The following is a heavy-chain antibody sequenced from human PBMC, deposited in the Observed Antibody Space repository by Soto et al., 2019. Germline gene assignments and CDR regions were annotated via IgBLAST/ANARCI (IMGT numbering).Heavy chain of an antibody. CDR2: FDTEDGET. Sequence: ASGTVCCNVSGYTLTELSMHWVLHAPGKGLEWRGGFDTEDGETIYTQKFKSRVTMTEDTSKNKSYMELSSLGSEDTAGYYCGTLHGSSSSLYDYWGQGTLVTVSS. J-gene: IGHJ4*02. V-gene: IGHV1-24*01. CDR1: GYTLTELS. CDR3: GTLHGSSSSLYDY. D-gene: IGHD6-6*01.